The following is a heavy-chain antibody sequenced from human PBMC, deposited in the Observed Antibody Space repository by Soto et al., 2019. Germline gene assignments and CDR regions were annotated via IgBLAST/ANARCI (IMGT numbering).Heavy chain of an antibody. CDR2: FDPEDGET. Sequence: QVQLVQSGAEVKKPGASVKVSCKVSGYTLTELSMHWVRQAPGKGLEWMGGFDPEDGETIYAQKFQGRVTMTEDTSTDTAYMELSSLRSGDTAVYYCATVPFTTGATYGAFDIWGQGTMVTVSS. V-gene: IGHV1-24*01. CDR3: ATVPFTTGATYGAFDI. D-gene: IGHD1-1*01. J-gene: IGHJ3*02. CDR1: GYTLTELS.